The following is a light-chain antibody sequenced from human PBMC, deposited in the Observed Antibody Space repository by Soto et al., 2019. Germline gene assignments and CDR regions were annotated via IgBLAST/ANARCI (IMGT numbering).Light chain of an antibody. J-gene: IGLJ1*01. CDR1: SSDVGFYNY. CDR3: CSYTNSSTRV. CDR2: EVT. V-gene: IGLV2-14*01. Sequence: QSVLTQPASVSGSPGQSIAISCTGSSSDVGFYNYISWYQQHPGKVPKLIIYEVTNRPSGVSNRFSGSKSGNTASLTISGLQAEDEADYYCCSYTNSSTRVFGNGTKVTV.